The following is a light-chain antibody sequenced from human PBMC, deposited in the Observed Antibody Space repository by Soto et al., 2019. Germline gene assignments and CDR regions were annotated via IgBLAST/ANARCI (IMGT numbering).Light chain of an antibody. J-gene: IGKJ4*01. CDR3: QQSYSMPLT. CDR1: QTINTF. CDR2: DAS. V-gene: IGKV1-39*01. Sequence: DIQMTQSPSSLSASVGDRVTISCRASQTINTFLVWYQHKPGMGTRLLIYDASTLQSGVPSRFSGSGSGTDFTLSISNLQPEDFATYYCQQSYSMPLTFGGGTHVDIK.